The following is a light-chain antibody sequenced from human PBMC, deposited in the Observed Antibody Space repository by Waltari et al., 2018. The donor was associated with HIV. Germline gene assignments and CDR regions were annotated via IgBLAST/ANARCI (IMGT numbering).Light chain of an antibody. CDR2: GAS. CDR3: QQYNTWSYT. V-gene: IGKV3-15*01. CDR1: QSVSGD. J-gene: IGKJ2*01. Sequence: DIMMTQSPATLFVSPGERPTLSCRASQSVSGDLAWYQQKPGQPPRLLIYGASTRATGVPARFSGSGSGTDFTLTISNLQSEDVAVYYCQQYNTWSYTFGQGTRLGI.